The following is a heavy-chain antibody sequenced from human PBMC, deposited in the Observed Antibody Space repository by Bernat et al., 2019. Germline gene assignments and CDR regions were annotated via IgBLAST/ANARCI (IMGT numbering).Heavy chain of an antibody. CDR2: ISYDGSNK. Sequence: GAGAGWTFGGCGMRGGRQAPGTGLEWGAVISYDGSNKYYADSVKGRFTISRDNSKNTLYLQMNSLRAEDTAVYYCAKGRYYYDSSGAFDYWGQGTLVTVSS. D-gene: IGHD3-22*01. CDR1: GWTFGGCG. J-gene: IGHJ4*02. V-gene: IGHV3-30*18. CDR3: AKGRYYYDSSGAFDY.